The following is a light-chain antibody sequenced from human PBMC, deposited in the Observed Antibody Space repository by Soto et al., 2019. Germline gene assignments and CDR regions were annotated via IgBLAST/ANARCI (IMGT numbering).Light chain of an antibody. J-gene: IGKJ1*01. CDR3: LQWYNYPWT. V-gene: IGKV1-6*01. CDR2: AAC. CDR1: QGIRSD. Sequence: IQLTQSPSSLSASEADGLPITCRSSQGIRSDVGWNQQEPGRAPKLLSYAACSLESGGPSRCSGSGSGTDFTLTISSLQPEDFATYHWLQWYNYPWTCGQWTKV.